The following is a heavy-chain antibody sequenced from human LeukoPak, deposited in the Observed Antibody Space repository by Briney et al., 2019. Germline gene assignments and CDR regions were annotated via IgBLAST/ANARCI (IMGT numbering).Heavy chain of an antibody. Sequence: GGSPRLSCAASGFTFSDSSMQWVRQASGKGLEWVGRIRTKTKSYATAYAASVKGRFTISRDDSKNTAYLQMSSLKTEDTAVYYCIRVDYDSSNYQLRPDYWGQGTLVTVSS. D-gene: IGHD3-22*01. J-gene: IGHJ4*02. CDR3: IRVDYDSSNYQLRPDY. CDR1: GFTFSDSS. V-gene: IGHV3-73*01. CDR2: IRTKTKSYAT.